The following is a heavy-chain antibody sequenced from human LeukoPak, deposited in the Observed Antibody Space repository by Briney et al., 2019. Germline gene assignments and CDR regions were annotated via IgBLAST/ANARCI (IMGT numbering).Heavy chain of an antibody. CDR1: GFTFTSYA. J-gene: IGHJ4*02. D-gene: IGHD6-19*01. CDR2: IYSGGST. Sequence: GGSLRLSCAASGFTFTSYAMNWVRQAPGKGLEWVSVIYSGGSTYYADSVKGRFTISRDNSKNTLYLQMNSLRAEDTAVYYCARDITVAGTDFDYWGQGTLVTVSS. V-gene: IGHV3-53*01. CDR3: ARDITVAGTDFDY.